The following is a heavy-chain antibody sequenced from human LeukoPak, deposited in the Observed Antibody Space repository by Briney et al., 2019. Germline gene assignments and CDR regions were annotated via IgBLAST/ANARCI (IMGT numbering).Heavy chain of an antibody. CDR1: GYTFTGYY. J-gene: IGHJ4*02. V-gene: IGHV1-2*02. CDR2: INPNSGGT. D-gene: IGHD3-9*01. Sequence: GASVKVSCKASGYTFTGYYMHWVRQAPGQGLEWMGWINPNSGGTDYAQKFQGRVTMTRDTSISTAYMELSRLRSDDTAVYYCARGTFDWLSPHFDYWGQGTLVTVSS. CDR3: ARGTFDWLSPHFDY.